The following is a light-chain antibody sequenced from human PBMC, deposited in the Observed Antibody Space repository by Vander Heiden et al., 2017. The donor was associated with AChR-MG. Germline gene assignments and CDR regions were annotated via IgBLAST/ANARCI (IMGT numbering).Light chain of an antibody. CDR2: EGS. J-gene: IGLJ1*01. Sequence: QSALTQPASVSGSPGQSITISCTGTSSDVGSYNLVPWYQQHPGKAPKLMIYEGSKRPSGVSNRFSGSKSGNTASLTISGLQAEDEPDYYCCSYAGSSTFYVFGTGTKVTVL. V-gene: IGLV2-23*03. CDR1: SSDVGSYNL. CDR3: CSYAGSSTFYV.